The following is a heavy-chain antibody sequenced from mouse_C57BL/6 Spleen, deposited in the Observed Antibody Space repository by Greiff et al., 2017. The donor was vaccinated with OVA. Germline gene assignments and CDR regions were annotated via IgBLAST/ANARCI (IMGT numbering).Heavy chain of an antibody. V-gene: IGHV5-17*01. CDR3: AVPFYYCSSNWYFDV. Sequence: EVQRVESGGGLVKPGGSLKLSCAASGFTFSDYGMHWVRQAPEKGLEWVAYISSGSSTIYYADTVKGRFTISRDNAKNTLFLQMTSLRSEDTAMYYCAVPFYYCSSNWYFDVVGTGTTVTAAS. D-gene: IGHD1-1*01. CDR1: GFTFSDYG. CDR2: ISSGSSTI. J-gene: IGHJ1*03.